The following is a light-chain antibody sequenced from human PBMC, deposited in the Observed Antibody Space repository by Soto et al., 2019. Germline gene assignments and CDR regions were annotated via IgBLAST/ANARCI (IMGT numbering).Light chain of an antibody. CDR2: GAS. Sequence: ESVLTQSPGTLSLSPGERATLSCRASQSVSSNYLAWYQQKPGQAPRLLIYGASTRATGIPDRLSGSGSGPDFTLPISSLEPDDSAVYYCQQYGISPTWTFGQGTKVEIK. CDR3: QQYGISPTWT. V-gene: IGKV3-20*01. CDR1: QSVSSNY. J-gene: IGKJ1*01.